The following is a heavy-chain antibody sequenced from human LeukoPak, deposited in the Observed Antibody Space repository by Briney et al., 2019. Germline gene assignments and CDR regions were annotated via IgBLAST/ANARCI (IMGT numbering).Heavy chain of an antibody. Sequence: GGALRLSCAASGFTFSSYAMSWVRQAPGRGLEWVSAISGSGGSTYYADSVKGRFTISRDNSKNTPYLQMNSLRAEDTAVYYCAKVITIFGVVPDWFDPWGQGTLVTVSS. CDR2: ISGSGGST. D-gene: IGHD3-3*01. CDR1: GFTFSSYA. V-gene: IGHV3-23*01. J-gene: IGHJ5*02. CDR3: AKVITIFGVVPDWFDP.